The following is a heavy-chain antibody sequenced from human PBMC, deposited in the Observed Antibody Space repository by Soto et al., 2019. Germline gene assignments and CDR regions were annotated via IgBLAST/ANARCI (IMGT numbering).Heavy chain of an antibody. Sequence: GGSLRLSCAASGFTFSSYAMSWVRQAPGKGLEWVSAISGSGGSTYYADSVKGRFTISRDNSKNTLYLQMNSLRAEDTAVYYCAKAQVRKRLGSHPGPFDYWGQGTLVTVSS. J-gene: IGHJ4*02. CDR3: AKAQVRKRLGSHPGPFDY. D-gene: IGHD1-26*01. CDR2: ISGSGGST. V-gene: IGHV3-23*01. CDR1: GFTFSSYA.